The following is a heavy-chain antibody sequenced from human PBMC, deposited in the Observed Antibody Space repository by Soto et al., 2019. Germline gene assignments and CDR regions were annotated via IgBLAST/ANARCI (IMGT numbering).Heavy chain of an antibody. V-gene: IGHV3-30*18. J-gene: IGHJ6*02. CDR1: GFTFSSYG. D-gene: IGHD5-18*01. CDR2: ISYDGSNK. Sequence: PGGSLRLSCAASGFTFSSYGMHWVRQAPGKGLEWVAVISYDGSNKYYADSVKGRFTISRDNSKNTLYLQMNSLRAEDTAVYYCANGDTAMVKDYYYGMDVWGQGTTVNVSS. CDR3: ANGDTAMVKDYYYGMDV.